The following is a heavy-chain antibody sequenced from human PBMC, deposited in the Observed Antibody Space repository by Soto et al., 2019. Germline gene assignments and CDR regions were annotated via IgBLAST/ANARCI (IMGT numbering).Heavy chain of an antibody. V-gene: IGHV4-59*01. D-gene: IGHD3-3*01. J-gene: IGHJ5*02. CDR1: GGSISSYY. CDR2: IYYSGST. Sequence: SETLSLTCTVSGGSISSYYWSWIRQPPGKGLEWIGYIYYSGSTNYNPSLKSRVTISVDPSKNQFSLKLSSVTAADTAVYYCARDQNYDFWSGYYTWFVPWGQGTLVTVSS. CDR3: ARDQNYDFWSGYYTWFVP.